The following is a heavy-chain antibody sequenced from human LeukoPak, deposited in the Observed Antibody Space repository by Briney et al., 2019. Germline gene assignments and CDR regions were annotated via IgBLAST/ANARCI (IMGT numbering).Heavy chain of an antibody. CDR3: ARGSPVVGLNY. J-gene: IGHJ4*02. CDR2: IKHSGST. CDR1: GGSFSGYH. V-gene: IGHV4-34*01. Sequence: SETLSLTCAVYGGSFSGYHWSWIRQPPGKGLEWIGEIKHSGSTNYNPSLKSRVTMSVDTSKNQFSLKVSSVTAADTAVYYCARGSPVVGLNYWGQGSLVTVSS. D-gene: IGHD2-15*01.